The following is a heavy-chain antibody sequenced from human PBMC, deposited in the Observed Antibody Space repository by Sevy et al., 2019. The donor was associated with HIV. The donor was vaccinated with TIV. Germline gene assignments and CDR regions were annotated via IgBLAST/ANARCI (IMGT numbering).Heavy chain of an antibody. CDR3: ARDTPIMGVTTLNY. CDR1: GFTFTKYG. CDR2: IWYDGSNK. V-gene: IGHV3-33*01. D-gene: IGHD1-26*01. J-gene: IGHJ4*02. Sequence: GGSLRLSCAASGFTFTKYGLHWVRQAPGKGLEWVAVIWYDGSNKYYADSVKGRFTISRDNSKNTVYLQMNSLRAEDTAVYYCARDTPIMGVTTLNYWGQGTLVTVSS.